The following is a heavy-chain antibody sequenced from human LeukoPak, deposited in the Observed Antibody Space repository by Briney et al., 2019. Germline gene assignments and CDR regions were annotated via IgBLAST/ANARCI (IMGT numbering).Heavy chain of an antibody. J-gene: IGHJ4*02. Sequence: PSETLSLTCTVSGVSISSSSYYWGWIRQPPGKGLEWIGSIYYSGSTYYNPSLKSRVTISVDTSKNQFSLKLSSVTAADTAVYYCARLPLYYYGSGSYYTGGYYFDYWGQGTLVTVSS. CDR1: GVSISSSSYY. V-gene: IGHV4-39*01. CDR3: ARLPLYYYGSGSYYTGGYYFDY. D-gene: IGHD3-10*01. CDR2: IYYSGST.